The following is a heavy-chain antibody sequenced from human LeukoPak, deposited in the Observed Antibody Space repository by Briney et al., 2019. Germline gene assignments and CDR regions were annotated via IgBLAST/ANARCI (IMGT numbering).Heavy chain of an antibody. J-gene: IGHJ4*02. V-gene: IGHV3-23*01. CDR2: ISGSGGST. CDR1: GFTFSSYA. CDR3: AKVSKRGYSYAKEPYCINGVCLGPYFDY. D-gene: IGHD2-8*01. Sequence: PGGSLRLSCAASGFTFSSYAMSWVRQAPGKGLEWVSAISGSGGSTYYADSVKGRFTISRDNSKNTLYLQMNSLRAEDTAVYYCAKVSKRGYSYAKEPYCINGVCLGPYFDYWGQGTLVTVSS.